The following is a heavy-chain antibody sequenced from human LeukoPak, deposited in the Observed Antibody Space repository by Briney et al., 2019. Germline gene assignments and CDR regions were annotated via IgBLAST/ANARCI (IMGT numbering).Heavy chain of an antibody. CDR3: ARDRGDYDSSGYYGYFDY. CDR2: IYHSGST. V-gene: IGHV4-30-2*01. CDR1: GGSISSSGYS. J-gene: IGHJ4*02. Sequence: SETLSLTCAVSGGSISSSGYSWSWIRQPPGKALEWIGYIYHSGSTYYNPSLKSRVTISVDTSKHQFSLKLSSVTAADTAVYYCARDRGDYDSSGYYGYFDYWGQGALVTVSS. D-gene: IGHD3-22*01.